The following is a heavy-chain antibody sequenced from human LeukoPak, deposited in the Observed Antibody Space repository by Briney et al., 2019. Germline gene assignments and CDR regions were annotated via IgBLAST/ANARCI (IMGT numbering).Heavy chain of an antibody. V-gene: IGHV3-23*01. CDR2: ISDSGGST. Sequence: GGSLRLSCAASGFTFSNYEVSWVRQAPGRGLEWVSAISDSGGSTYYADSVKGRFTISRDNSKNTLYLQMNSLRAEDTAVYYCATQRSGWHYFDYWGQGTLVTVSS. J-gene: IGHJ4*02. D-gene: IGHD6-19*01. CDR1: GFTFSNYE. CDR3: ATQRSGWHYFDY.